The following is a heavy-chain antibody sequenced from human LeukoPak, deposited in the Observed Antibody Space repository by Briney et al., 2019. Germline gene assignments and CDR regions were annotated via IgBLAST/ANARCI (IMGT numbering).Heavy chain of an antibody. CDR2: IYHSGST. Sequence: SETLSPTCTVSGYSISSGYYWGWIRQPPGKGLEWIGSIYHSGSTYYNPSLKSRVTISADTSKNQFSLKLSSVTAADTAVYYCARVRYYYYYMDVWGKGTTVTISS. CDR3: ARVRYYYYYMDV. CDR1: GYSISSGYY. J-gene: IGHJ6*03. V-gene: IGHV4-38-2*02.